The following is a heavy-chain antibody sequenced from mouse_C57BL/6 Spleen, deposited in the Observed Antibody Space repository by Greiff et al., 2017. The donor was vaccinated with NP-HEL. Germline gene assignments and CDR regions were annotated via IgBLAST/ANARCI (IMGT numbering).Heavy chain of an antibody. CDR1: GYTFTSYW. Sequence: QVQLQQPGAELVRPGSSVKLSCKASGYTFTSYWMHWVKQRPIQGLEWIGNIDPSDSETHYNQKFKDKATLTVDKSSSTAYMQLSSLTSEDSAVYYCARSYEPWHVYFDYWGQGTTLTVSS. D-gene: IGHD2-3*01. CDR3: ARSYEPWHVYFDY. J-gene: IGHJ2*01. CDR2: IDPSDSET. V-gene: IGHV1-52*01.